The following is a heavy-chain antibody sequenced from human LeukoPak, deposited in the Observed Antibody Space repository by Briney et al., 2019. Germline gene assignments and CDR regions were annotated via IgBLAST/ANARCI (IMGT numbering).Heavy chain of an antibody. D-gene: IGHD3-10*01. CDR2: IKPDGSEI. CDR1: GFSFSRYW. CDR3: AKVAKYYYGSESYYFFEH. Sequence: GGSLTLSCEASGFSFSRYWMSWVRQAPVRGLEWVANIKPDGSEIYYVDSVKGRFTISRDNAKNSLYLQMNSLRVEDTAVYYCAKVAKYYYGSESYYFFEHWGQGTPVTASS. V-gene: IGHV3-7*02. J-gene: IGHJ4*02.